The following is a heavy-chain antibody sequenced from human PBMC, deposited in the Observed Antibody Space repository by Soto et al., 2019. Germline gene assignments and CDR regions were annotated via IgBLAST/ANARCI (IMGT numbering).Heavy chain of an antibody. CDR3: GTRIPVFGLLIPPLDP. D-gene: IGHD3-3*01. V-gene: IGHV4-30-2*01. J-gene: IGHJ5*02. CDR2: IYHSGST. Sequence: TLSLTCAVSGGSISSGGYSWSWIRQPPGKGLEWIGYIYHSGSTYYNPSLKSRVTISVDRSKNQFSLRLSSVTAADTAVYYCGTRIPVFGLLIPPLDPRGQGPRVTLCS. CDR1: GGSISSGGYS.